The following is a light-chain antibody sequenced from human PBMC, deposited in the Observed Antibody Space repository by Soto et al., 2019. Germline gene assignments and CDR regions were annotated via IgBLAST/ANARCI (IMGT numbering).Light chain of an antibody. J-gene: IGLJ3*02. CDR3: QSYDSSLRGWV. CDR1: SSNIGAGYD. Sequence: QSVLTQPPSVSGAPGQRVTISCTGSSSNIGAGYDVHWYQQLPGTAPKLLIYGNSNRPSGVPDRFSGSKSGTSASLAITGLQAEHEADYYCQSYDSSLRGWVFGGGTKLTVL. CDR2: GNS. V-gene: IGLV1-40*01.